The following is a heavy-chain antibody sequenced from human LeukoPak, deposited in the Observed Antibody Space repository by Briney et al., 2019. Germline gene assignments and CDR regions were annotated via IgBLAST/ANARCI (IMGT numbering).Heavy chain of an antibody. CDR1: GFTFSSYS. CDR2: ISSSGSTI. Sequence: GGSLRLSCAASGFTFSSYSMNWVRQAPGKGLEWVSYISSSGSTIYYADSVKGRFTISRDNAKNSLYLQMNSLRAEDTAVYYCARRRYNWNAIDYWGQGILVTVSS. D-gene: IGHD1-20*01. J-gene: IGHJ4*02. CDR3: ARRRYNWNAIDY. V-gene: IGHV3-48*04.